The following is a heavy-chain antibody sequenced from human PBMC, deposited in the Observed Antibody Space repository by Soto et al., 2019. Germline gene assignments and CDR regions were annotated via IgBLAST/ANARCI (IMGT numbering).Heavy chain of an antibody. V-gene: IGHV3-30-3*01. CDR3: ARVRGSLRYFDWLLNGEFDY. Sequence: GGSLRLSCAASGFTFSSYAMHWVRQAPGKGLEWVAVISYDGSNKYYADSVKGRFTISRDNSKNTLYLQMNSLRAEDTAVYYCARVRGSLRYFDWLLNGEFDYWGQGTLVTVSS. CDR1: GFTFSSYA. CDR2: ISYDGSNK. J-gene: IGHJ4*02. D-gene: IGHD3-9*01.